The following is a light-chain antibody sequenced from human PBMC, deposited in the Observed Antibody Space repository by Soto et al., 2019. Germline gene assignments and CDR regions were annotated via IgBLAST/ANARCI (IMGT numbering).Light chain of an antibody. Sequence: DIQMTQSPSTLSSSTGDRVTITCGATQSMSKWLAWYQQKPGKAPKLLIYDASSFESGVPSRFSGSGSGTEFSLTISSLQDDDSATYYCQQYNTYSWTFGQGTKVDIK. CDR1: QSMSKW. V-gene: IGKV1-5*01. CDR3: QQYNTYSWT. J-gene: IGKJ1*01. CDR2: DAS.